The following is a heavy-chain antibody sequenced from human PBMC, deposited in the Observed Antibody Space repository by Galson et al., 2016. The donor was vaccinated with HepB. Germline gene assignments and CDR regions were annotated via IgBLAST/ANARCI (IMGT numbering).Heavy chain of an antibody. CDR3: ARVRSSWYYFDY. J-gene: IGHJ4*02. D-gene: IGHD6-13*01. Sequence: SLRLSCAASGFNFSSYAMHWVRQAPGKGVEYVSSISSNGDSTYYTDSVKGRFTISRDNSKNTLNLQMSSLRAEDTAVYYCARVRSSWYYFDYWGQGTLVTVSS. V-gene: IGHV3-64D*06. CDR1: GFNFSSYA. CDR2: ISSNGDST.